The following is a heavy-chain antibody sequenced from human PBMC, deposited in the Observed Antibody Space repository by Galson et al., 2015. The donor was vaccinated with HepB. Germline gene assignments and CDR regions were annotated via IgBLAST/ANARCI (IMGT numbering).Heavy chain of an antibody. CDR3: TRLGDLSGYSSK. CDR1: GFTFSGSA. CDR2: LGSKAHNYAT. V-gene: IGHV3-73*01. J-gene: IGHJ4*02. D-gene: IGHD6-13*01. Sequence: SLRLSCAASGFTFSGSAMHWARQASGKGLEWVGRLGSKAHNYATAYVASVKGRFTISRDDSKSTAYLQMDSLKTEDTAVYYCTRLGDLSGYSSKWGQGTLVTVSS.